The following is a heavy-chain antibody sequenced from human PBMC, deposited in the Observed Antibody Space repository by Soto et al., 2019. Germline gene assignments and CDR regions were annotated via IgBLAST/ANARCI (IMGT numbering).Heavy chain of an antibody. CDR3: ARDNRRSIAASMDV. CDR2: ISSSSSYI. Sequence: PGGSLRLSCAASGFTFSSYSMNWVRQAPGKGLEWVSSISSSSSYIYYADSVKGRFTISRDNAKNSLYLQMNSLRAEDTAVYYCARDNRRSIAASMDVWGQGTTVTVSS. J-gene: IGHJ6*02. V-gene: IGHV3-21*01. D-gene: IGHD6-25*01. CDR1: GFTFSSYS.